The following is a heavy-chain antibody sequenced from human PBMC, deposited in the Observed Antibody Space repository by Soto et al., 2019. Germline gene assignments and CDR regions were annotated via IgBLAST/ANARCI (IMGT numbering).Heavy chain of an antibody. CDR3: AREGIEQQLILHNPYFDY. D-gene: IGHD6-13*01. J-gene: IGHJ4*02. V-gene: IGHV1-69*01. Sequence: QVQLVQSGAEVQKPGSSVKVSCKASGGTFSSYAISWVRQAPGQGLEWMGGIIPIFGTANYAQKFQGRVTITADESTSTAYMELSSLRSEDTAVYYCAREGIEQQLILHNPYFDYWGQGTLVTVSS. CDR1: GGTFSSYA. CDR2: IIPIFGTA.